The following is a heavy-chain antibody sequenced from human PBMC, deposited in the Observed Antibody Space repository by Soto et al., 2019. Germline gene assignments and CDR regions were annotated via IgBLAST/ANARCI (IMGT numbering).Heavy chain of an antibody. CDR3: ASSPVPKTYYYYYMDA. J-gene: IGHJ6*03. CDR2: IIPILGIA. CDR1: GGTFSSYT. D-gene: IGHD6-6*01. Sequence: ASVKVSCKASGGTFSSYTISWVRQAPGQGLEWMGRIIPILGIANYAQKFQGRVTITADKSTSTAYMELSSLRSEDTAVYYCASSPVPKTYYYYYMDAWGKGTTVTVSS. V-gene: IGHV1-69*02.